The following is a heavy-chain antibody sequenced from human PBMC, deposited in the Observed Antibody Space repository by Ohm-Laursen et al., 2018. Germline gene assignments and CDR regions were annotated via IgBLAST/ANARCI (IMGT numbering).Heavy chain of an antibody. D-gene: IGHD1-7*01. Sequence: SETLFLTCLVSGGSISTYYWSWIRQSAGKGLEWIGRIHASGSTNYNPSLKSRVSLSHDTSKNQFSLKMTSVTAAGAAVYYCARDARVAGTSDAFEYWGQGTLVTVTS. V-gene: IGHV4-4*07. J-gene: IGHJ4*02. CDR2: IHASGST. CDR3: ARDARVAGTSDAFEY. CDR1: GGSISTYY.